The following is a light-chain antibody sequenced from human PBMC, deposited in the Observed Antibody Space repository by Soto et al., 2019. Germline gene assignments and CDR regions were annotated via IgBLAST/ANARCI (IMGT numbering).Light chain of an antibody. CDR2: KAS. Sequence: DIQMTQSPSTLSASVGDRVTITCRASQSINNWLAWYQQKPGKAPKLLISKASNLQSGVPSRFSGTGSGTEFTLTISSLQPDDFASYYCQQYDSYPCTFGGGTKVEI. CDR3: QQYDSYPCT. J-gene: IGKJ4*01. CDR1: QSINNW. V-gene: IGKV1-5*03.